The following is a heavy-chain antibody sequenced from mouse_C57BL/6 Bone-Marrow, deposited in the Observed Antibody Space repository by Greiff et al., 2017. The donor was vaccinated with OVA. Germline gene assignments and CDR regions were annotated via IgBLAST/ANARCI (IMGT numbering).Heavy chain of an antibody. V-gene: IGHV1-64*01. D-gene: IGHD1-1*01. CDR1: GYTFTSYW. Sequence: QVQLQQPGAELVKPGASVKLSCKASGYTFTSYWMHWVKQRPGQGLEWIGMIHPNSGSTNYNEKFKSKATLTVDKSSSTAYMQLSSLTSEDSAVDYCARFFPIDYYGSSYNYAMDYWGQGTSVTVSS. CDR2: IHPNSGST. CDR3: ARFFPIDYYGSSYNYAMDY. J-gene: IGHJ4*01.